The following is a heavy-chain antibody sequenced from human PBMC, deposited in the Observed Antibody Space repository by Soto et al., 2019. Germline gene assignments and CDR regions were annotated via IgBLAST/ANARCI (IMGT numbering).Heavy chain of an antibody. V-gene: IGHV5-51*01. CDR1: GYSFTSYW. D-gene: IGHD5-18*01. CDR2: IYPGDSDT. J-gene: IGHJ3*02. CDR3: ASVDTAMADSTRAAFDI. Sequence: GESLKISCKGSGYSFTSYWIGWVRQMPGKGLEWMGIIYPGDSDTRYSPSFQGQVTISADKSISTAYLQWSSLKASDTAMYYCASVDTAMADSTRAAFDIWGQGTMVTVSS.